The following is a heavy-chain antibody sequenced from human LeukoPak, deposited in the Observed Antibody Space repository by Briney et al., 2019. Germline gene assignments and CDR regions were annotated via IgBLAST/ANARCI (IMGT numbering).Heavy chain of an antibody. D-gene: IGHD5-24*01. J-gene: IGHJ4*02. V-gene: IGHV4-34*01. CDR1: GGSFSGYY. CDR2: INHSGST. Sequence: PSETLSLTCAVYGGSFSGYYWSWIRQPPGKGLEWIGEINHSGSTNCNPSLKSRVTISVDTSKNQFSLKLSSVTAADTAVYYCARANFRDGYNTYYFDYWGQGTLVTVSS. CDR3: ARANFRDGYNTYYFDY.